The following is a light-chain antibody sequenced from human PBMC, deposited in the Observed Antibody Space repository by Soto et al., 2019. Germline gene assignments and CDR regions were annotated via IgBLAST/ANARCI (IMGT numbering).Light chain of an antibody. Sequence: HSALTQPPSVSGSPGQSVTISCTGTSSDVGSYNRVSWYQQPPGTAPKLMIYEVSNRPSGVPDRFSGSKSGNTASLTISGLQAEDEADYYCSSYTSSSTVVFGGGTKLTV. CDR3: SSYTSSSTVV. J-gene: IGLJ2*01. CDR2: EVS. V-gene: IGLV2-18*02. CDR1: SSDVGSYNR.